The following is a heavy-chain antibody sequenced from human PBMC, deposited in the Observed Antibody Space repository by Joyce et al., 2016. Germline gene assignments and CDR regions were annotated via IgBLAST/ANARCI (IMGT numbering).Heavy chain of an antibody. CDR3: ATTLVVVTTPPFDY. V-gene: IGHV3-30*03. CDR2: ISYDGSNI. CDR1: GFTFSSYG. Sequence: QVQLVESGGGVVQPGTSLRLSCVASGFTFSSYGMHWVRKAPGKGMGWVAVISYDGSNIYYSESVKGRFSISRDDSKNTLFLQMNGLRPEDTAVYYCATTLVVVTTPPFDYWGQGTLVTVSS. D-gene: IGHD2-21*02. J-gene: IGHJ4*02.